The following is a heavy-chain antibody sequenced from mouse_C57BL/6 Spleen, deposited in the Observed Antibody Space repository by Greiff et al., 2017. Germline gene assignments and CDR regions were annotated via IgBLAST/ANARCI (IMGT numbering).Heavy chain of an antibody. V-gene: IGHV1-26*01. D-gene: IGHD1-1*01. CDR2: INPNNGGT. CDR3: ARGYGSTHYYAMDY. CDR1: GYTFTDYY. Sequence: VQLQQSGPELVKPGASVKISCKASGYTFTDYYMNWVKQSHGKSLEWIGDINPNNGGTSYNQKFKGKATLTVDKSSSTAYMELRSLTSEDSAVYYCARGYGSTHYYAMDYWGQGTSVTVSS. J-gene: IGHJ4*01.